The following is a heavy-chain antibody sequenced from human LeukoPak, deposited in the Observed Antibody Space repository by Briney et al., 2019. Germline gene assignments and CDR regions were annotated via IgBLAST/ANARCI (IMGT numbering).Heavy chain of an antibody. CDR2: IYYSGSP. V-gene: IGHV4-39*01. CDR3: ARHRDDDWDY. D-gene: IGHD2-21*01. CDR1: GGSIRSSSYY. J-gene: IGHJ4*02. Sequence: PSEPLSLTCTVSGGSIRSSSYYWGWIRQPPGKGLEWIGSIYYSGSPYYNPSLKSRVTISVDTSKNQFSLRLSSVTAADTAVYYCARHRDDDWDYWGQGTLVTVSS.